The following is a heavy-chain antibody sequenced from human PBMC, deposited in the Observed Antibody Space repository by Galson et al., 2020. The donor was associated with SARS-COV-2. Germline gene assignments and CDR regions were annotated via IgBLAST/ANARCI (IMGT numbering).Heavy chain of an antibody. CDR1: GFTFSSYG. CDR2: IWYAGSNK. Sequence: GGSLRLSCAASGFTFSSYGMHWVRQAPGKGLEWVADIWYAGSNKYYADSVKGRFTISRDNSKNTLYLQMNSLRAEDTAVYYCARDYYDSSCYTVDAFDIWGQGTMVTVSS. V-gene: IGHV3-33*01. J-gene: IGHJ3*02. CDR3: ARDYYDSSCYTVDAFDI. D-gene: IGHD3-22*01.